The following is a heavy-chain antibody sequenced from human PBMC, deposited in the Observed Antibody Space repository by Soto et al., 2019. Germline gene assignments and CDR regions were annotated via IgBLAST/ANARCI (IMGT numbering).Heavy chain of an antibody. J-gene: IGHJ3*02. CDR1: GYTFTSNG. D-gene: IGHD6-6*01. CDR2: ISPYGYT. CDR3: ARGAVSIAASQDQHAFDI. V-gene: IGHV1-18*01. Sequence: QVQLVQSGAEVKKPGASVKVSCKTSGYTFTSNGINWVRQAPGQGLEWMGWISPYGYTNYGQKFQGRLTVTTDTSTSTAYMELRSLRSDDTAVYYCARGAVSIAASQDQHAFDIWGQGTVVIVSS.